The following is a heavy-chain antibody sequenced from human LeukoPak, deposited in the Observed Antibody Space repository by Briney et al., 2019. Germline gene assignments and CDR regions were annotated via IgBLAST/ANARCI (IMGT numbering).Heavy chain of an antibody. V-gene: IGHV3-11*04. CDR1: GFTFSDYY. J-gene: IGHJ4*02. D-gene: IGHD3-22*01. CDR2: ISSSGSTI. Sequence: GGSLRLSCAASGFTFSDYYMSWIRQAPGKGLEWVSYISSSGSTIYYADSVKGRFSISRDNSKNMVWLQMNSLRAEDTAVYCCARFTGGDSSGYYESWGQGTLVTVSS. CDR3: ARFTGGDSSGYYES.